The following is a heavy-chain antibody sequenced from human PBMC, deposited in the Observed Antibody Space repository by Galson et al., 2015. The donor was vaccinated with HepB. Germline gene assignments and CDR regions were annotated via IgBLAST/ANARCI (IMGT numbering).Heavy chain of an antibody. J-gene: IGHJ4*02. V-gene: IGHV1-46*01. CDR2: INPSGGST. CDR1: GYTFTSYY. CDR3: ARQSRRAPYFDY. Sequence: SVKVSCKASGYTFTSYYMHWVRQAPGQGLEWMGIINPSGGSTSYAQKFQGRVTMTRDTSTSTVYMELSSLRSEDTAVYYCARQSRRAPYFDYWGQGTLVTASS.